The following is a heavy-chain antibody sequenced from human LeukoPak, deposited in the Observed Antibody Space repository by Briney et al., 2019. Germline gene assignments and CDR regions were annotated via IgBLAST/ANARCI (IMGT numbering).Heavy chain of an antibody. CDR2: IYSGGST. Sequence: GGSLRLSCAASGFTVSSNYMSWVRQAPGKGLEWVSVIYSGGSTYYADSVKGRFTISRDNSKNTLYLQMNSLRAEDTAVYCCARESVDYGDCGYFDYWGQGTLVTVSS. D-gene: IGHD4-17*01. CDR1: GFTVSSNY. V-gene: IGHV3-53*01. J-gene: IGHJ4*02. CDR3: ARESVDYGDCGYFDY.